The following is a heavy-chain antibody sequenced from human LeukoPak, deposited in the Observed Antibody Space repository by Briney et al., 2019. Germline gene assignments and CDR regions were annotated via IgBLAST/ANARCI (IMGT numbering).Heavy chain of an antibody. J-gene: IGHJ5*02. CDR1: GFTFSSYW. CDR2: IKQDASEK. D-gene: IGHD6-19*01. Sequence: GGSLRLSCAASGFTFSSYWMSWVRQAPGKGLEWVANIKQDASEKYYVDSVKGRFTISRVNAKNSLYLQMNSLRAEDTAVYYCAKDRSSGWYRRNWFVPWGQGTLVTVSS. CDR3: AKDRSSGWYRRNWFVP. V-gene: IGHV3-7*03.